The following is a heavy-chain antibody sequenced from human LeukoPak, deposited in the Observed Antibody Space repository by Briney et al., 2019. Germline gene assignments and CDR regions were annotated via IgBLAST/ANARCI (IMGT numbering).Heavy chain of an antibody. CDR3: ARERSGSYQGGFDY. D-gene: IGHD1-26*01. CDR1: GYTFTGYY. V-gene: IGHV1-2*04. CDR2: INPNSGGT. J-gene: IGHJ4*02. Sequence: ASVKVSCKASGYTFTGYYMHWVRQAPGQGLEWMGWINPNSGGTNYAQKFQGWVTMTRDTSISTAYMELSRLRPDDTAVYYCARERSGSYQGGFDYWGQGTLVTVSS.